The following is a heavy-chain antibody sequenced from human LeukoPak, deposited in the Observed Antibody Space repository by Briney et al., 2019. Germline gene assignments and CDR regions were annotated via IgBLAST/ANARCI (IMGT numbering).Heavy chain of an antibody. J-gene: IGHJ4*02. D-gene: IGHD7-27*01. V-gene: IGHV1-46*01. Sequence: ASVKVSCKASGYAFSNHYNHWVRQAPGQGLEWMGIITPGGEGAKYAQKFQGRVSMTTDTSTRTVYLSLSSLRSEDTAVYHCARAKTVNGDLDYWGQGTLVTVSS. CDR2: ITPGGEGA. CDR1: GYAFSNHY. CDR3: ARAKTVNGDLDY.